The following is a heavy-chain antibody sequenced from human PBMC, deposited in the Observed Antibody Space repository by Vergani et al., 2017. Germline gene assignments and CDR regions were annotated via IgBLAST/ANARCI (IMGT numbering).Heavy chain of an antibody. CDR2: IGVDGDR. Sequence: EVQLLQSGGGVIQPGGSVRLSCAASGFTFSACPMTWVRQAPGKGLEWVSSIGVDGDRYYSDSVKGRFTISRDNGQSYLYLDMDNLRVEDTAVYFCAKEFCGTGNCYGWNHLEVWGEGTSVTVSS. V-gene: IGHV3-23*01. D-gene: IGHD1-1*01. J-gene: IGHJ6*04. CDR1: GFTFSACP. CDR3: AKEFCGTGNCYGWNHLEV.